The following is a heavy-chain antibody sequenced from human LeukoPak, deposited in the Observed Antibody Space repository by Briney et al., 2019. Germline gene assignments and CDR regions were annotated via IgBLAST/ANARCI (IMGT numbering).Heavy chain of an antibody. CDR3: ARDGAYDILTGYYMKYNWFDP. CDR1: GFTFSSYS. D-gene: IGHD3-9*01. Sequence: GGSLRLSCAASGFTFSSYSMNWVRQAPGKGLEWVSSISGISSYIYYADSVKGRFTVSRDNAKNSLYLQMNSLRAEDTAVYYCARDGAYDILTGYYMKYNWFDPWGQGTLVTVSS. V-gene: IGHV3-21*01. CDR2: ISGISSYI. J-gene: IGHJ5*02.